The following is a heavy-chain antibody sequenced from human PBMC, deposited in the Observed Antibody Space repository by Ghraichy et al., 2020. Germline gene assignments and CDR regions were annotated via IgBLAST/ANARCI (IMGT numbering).Heavy chain of an antibody. CDR2: ISAYNGNT. CDR3: ARGIAVAGTFIGQKNYYYYMDV. V-gene: IGHV1-18*04. J-gene: IGHJ6*03. Sequence: ASVKVSCKASGYTFTSYGISWVRQAPGQGLEWMGWISAYNGNTNYAQKLQGRVTMTTDTSTSTAYMELRSLRSDDTAVYYCARGIAVAGTFIGQKNYYYYMDVWGKGTTVTVSS. D-gene: IGHD6-19*01. CDR1: GYTFTSYG.